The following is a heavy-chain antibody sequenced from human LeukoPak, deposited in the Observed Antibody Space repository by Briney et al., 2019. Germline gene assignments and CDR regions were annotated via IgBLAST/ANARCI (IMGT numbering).Heavy chain of an antibody. CDR1: GFTFSTYL. Sequence: QTGGSLRLSCTASGFTFSTYLINWVRQSPGKGLVWVALINGDGSTTTHADSVKGRFTISRDNAKNTAYLQMNSLRDEDTAVYFCARDYAGSPDYWGQGTLVTVSA. J-gene: IGHJ4*02. D-gene: IGHD3-10*01. V-gene: IGHV3-74*03. CDR2: INGDGSTT. CDR3: ARDYAGSPDY.